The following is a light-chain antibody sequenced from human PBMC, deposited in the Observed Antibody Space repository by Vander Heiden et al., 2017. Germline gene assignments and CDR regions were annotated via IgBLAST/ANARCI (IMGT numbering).Light chain of an antibody. CDR2: DAS. Sequence: AIHLTQSPSSRSASVGDRVTTTCRASQCISSALAWYQQKQGKAPKLLIYDASSLERGVKSRFSGSGDGTDFTLTISSSQPEDFATYYCQQGNSDHRSFTFGHGTKVXIK. CDR3: QQGNSDHRSFT. CDR1: QCISSA. V-gene: IGKV1-13*02. J-gene: IGKJ3*01.